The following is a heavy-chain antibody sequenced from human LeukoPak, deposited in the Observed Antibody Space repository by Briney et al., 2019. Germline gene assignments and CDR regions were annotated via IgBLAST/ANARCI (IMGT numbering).Heavy chain of an antibody. V-gene: IGHV3-23*01. CDR3: AKDSDYYDSSGYYYS. D-gene: IGHD3-22*01. J-gene: IGHJ4*02. CDR2: ISFNGGST. CDR1: GFTFSSYA. Sequence: PGGSLRLSCAASGFTFSSYAMSWVRQAPGKGLEWVSAISFNGGSTYYADSVKGRFTISRDNSKNTLHLQMNSLRAEDTAVYYCAKDSDYYDSSGYYYSWGQGTLVTVSS.